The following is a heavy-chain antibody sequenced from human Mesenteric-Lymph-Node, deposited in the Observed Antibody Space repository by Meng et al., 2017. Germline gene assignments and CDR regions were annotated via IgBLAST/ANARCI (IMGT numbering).Heavy chain of an antibody. D-gene: IGHD2-15*01. CDR2: IYYGGST. CDR1: GGSINSGRDL. V-gene: IGHV4-61*01. J-gene: IGHJ6*02. CDR3: ARDQRTLYYYPGLDV. Sequence: SETLSLTCTVSGGSINSGRDLWGWIRQPPGKGLEWIGYIYYGGSTVYNPSLKSRLTISADISKNEISLKLRSVTAADTAVYYCARDQRTLYYYPGLDVWGQGTPVTVSS.